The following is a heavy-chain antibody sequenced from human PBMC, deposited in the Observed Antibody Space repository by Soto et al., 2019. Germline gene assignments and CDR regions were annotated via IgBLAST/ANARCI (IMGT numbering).Heavy chain of an antibody. Sequence: SLRLSCAASGFTFSSYSMNWVRQAPGKGLEWVSSISSSSSYIYYADSVKGRFTISRDNAKNSLYLQMNSLRAEDTAVYYCARDHGMTTVVRSYYYYGMDVWGQGTTVTVSS. J-gene: IGHJ6*02. CDR2: ISSSSSYI. CDR1: GFTFSSYS. V-gene: IGHV3-21*01. D-gene: IGHD4-17*01. CDR3: ARDHGMTTVVRSYYYYGMDV.